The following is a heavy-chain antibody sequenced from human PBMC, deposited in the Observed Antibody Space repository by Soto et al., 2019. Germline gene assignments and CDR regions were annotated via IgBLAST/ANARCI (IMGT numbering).Heavy chain of an antibody. Sequence: QVQLQESGPGLVKPSETLSLTCTVSGGSISSYYWSWIRQPPGKGLEWIGYIYYSGSTNYNPALKSRVTMSVDTSKNQFSLKLSSVTAADTAVYYCASLTTVTTSWYFDLWGRGTLVTVSS. D-gene: IGHD4-17*01. V-gene: IGHV4-59*01. CDR1: GGSISSYY. CDR2: IYYSGST. J-gene: IGHJ2*01. CDR3: ASLTTVTTSWYFDL.